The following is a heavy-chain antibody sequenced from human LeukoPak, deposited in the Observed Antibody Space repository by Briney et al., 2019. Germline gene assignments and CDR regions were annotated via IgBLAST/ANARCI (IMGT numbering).Heavy chain of an antibody. Sequence: SETLSLTCTVSGGFTSSSNYYWGWIRQPPGKGLEWIGSIYYSGSTYYNPSLKSRVTISLDTSKNQFSLKVSSVTAADTAEYYCASGMGTTGTRYNWFDPWGQGTLVTVSS. J-gene: IGHJ5*02. D-gene: IGHD1-1*01. CDR3: ASGMGTTGTRYNWFDP. CDR1: GGFTSSSNYY. CDR2: IYYSGST. V-gene: IGHV4-39*01.